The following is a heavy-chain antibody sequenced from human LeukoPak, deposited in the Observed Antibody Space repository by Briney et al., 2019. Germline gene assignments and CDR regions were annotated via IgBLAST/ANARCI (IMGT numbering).Heavy chain of an antibody. CDR1: GFTFSSYW. CDR3: AYGPGDIVVVPATY. J-gene: IGHJ4*02. V-gene: IGHV3-7*01. D-gene: IGHD2-2*01. Sequence: GGSLRLSCAASGFTFSSYWMTWVRQAPGKGLEWVANIKQDGSEKYSVDSVKGRFTISRDNAKNSLYLQMNSLRAEDTAVYYCAYGPGDIVVVPATYWGQGTLVTVSS. CDR2: IKQDGSEK.